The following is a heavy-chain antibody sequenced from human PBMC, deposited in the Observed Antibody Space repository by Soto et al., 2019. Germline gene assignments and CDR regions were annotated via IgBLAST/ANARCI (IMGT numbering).Heavy chain of an antibody. J-gene: IGHJ3*02. D-gene: IGHD6-13*01. CDR3: AKGGYSSSWDAFDI. CDR2: ISYDGSNK. Sequence: QLGGSLRLSCAASGFTFSSYGMHWVRQAPGKGLEWVAVISYDGSNKYYADSVKGRFTISRDNSKNTLYLQMNSLRAEDTAVYYCAKGGYSSSWDAFDIWGQGTMVTVSS. V-gene: IGHV3-30*18. CDR1: GFTFSSYG.